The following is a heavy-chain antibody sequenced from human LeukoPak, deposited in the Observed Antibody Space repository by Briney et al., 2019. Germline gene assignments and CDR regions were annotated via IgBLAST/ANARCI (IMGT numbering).Heavy chain of an antibody. CDR2: ITWYNDTS. V-gene: IGHV3-9*01. J-gene: IGHJ4*02. D-gene: IGHD2-2*02. CDR1: GFNFDDYA. CDR3: AKCSGITCYTLGYFDN. Sequence: HAGGALMQSCAASGFNFDDYAMHWVRRPPGKGLEWVSGITWYNDTSAYADSVKRRVTIPIDKAKNSLHLQLNNLRAEGTSLYYCAKCSGITCYTLGYFDNWGEGALVSASS.